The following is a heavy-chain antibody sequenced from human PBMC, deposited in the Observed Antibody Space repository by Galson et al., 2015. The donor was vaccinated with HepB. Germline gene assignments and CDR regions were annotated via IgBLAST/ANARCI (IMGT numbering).Heavy chain of an antibody. CDR1: GFTFTSSA. CDR2: IVVGSGNT. J-gene: IGHJ5*02. V-gene: IGHV1-58*02. CDR3: AAEDWGELLLAPGSVP. D-gene: IGHD1-26*01. Sequence: SVKVSCKASGFTFTSSAMQWVRQARGQRLEWIGWIVVGSGNTNYAQKFQERVTITRDMSTSTAYMELSSLRSEDTAVYYCAAEDWGELLLAPGSVPWGQGTLVTVSS.